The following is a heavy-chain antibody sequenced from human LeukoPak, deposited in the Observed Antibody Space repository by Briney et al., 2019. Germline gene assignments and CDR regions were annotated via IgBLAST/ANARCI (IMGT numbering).Heavy chain of an antibody. Sequence: PVGSLRLSCIVSGFTFNNYGMHWVRQAPGKGLEWVAVIWYDGSNKYYADSVKGRFTISRDNSKNTLYLQMNTLRAEDTAVYYCAKDGPPHTMVRGVIRYYFDYWGQGTLVTVSS. J-gene: IGHJ4*02. V-gene: IGHV3-33*03. CDR3: AKDGPPHTMVRGVIRYYFDY. CDR2: IWYDGSNK. CDR1: GFTFNNYG. D-gene: IGHD3-10*01.